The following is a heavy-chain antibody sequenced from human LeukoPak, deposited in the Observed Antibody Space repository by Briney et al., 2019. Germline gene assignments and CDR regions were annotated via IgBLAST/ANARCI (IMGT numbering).Heavy chain of an antibody. CDR3: ARPNITSYYDSRGYDAFDV. J-gene: IGHJ3*01. D-gene: IGHD3-22*01. CDR2: IYPDDSDT. V-gene: IGHV5-51*01. Sequence: GESLNISCKGSGYRFNAYWIAWVSQMPGKGLEWMGIIYPDDSDTRYSPSFQGQVTISADKSVRTDYLQWSSLKASDTAMYYCARPNITSYYDSRGYDAFDVWGQGTMVTVSS. CDR1: GYRFNAYW.